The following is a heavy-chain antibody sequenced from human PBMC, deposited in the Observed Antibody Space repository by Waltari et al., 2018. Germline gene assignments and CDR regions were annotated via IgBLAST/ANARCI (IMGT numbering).Heavy chain of an antibody. CDR2: INHSGST. Sequence: QVQLQQWGAGLLKPSETLSLTCAVYGGSFSGYYWSWIRQPPGKGLEWIGEINHSGSTNYNPSLKSRVTISVDTSKNQFSLKLSSVTAADTAVYYCARLRVAGTLDYWGQGTLVTVSS. J-gene: IGHJ4*02. CDR3: ARLRVAGTLDY. CDR1: GGSFSGYY. V-gene: IGHV4-34*01. D-gene: IGHD6-19*01.